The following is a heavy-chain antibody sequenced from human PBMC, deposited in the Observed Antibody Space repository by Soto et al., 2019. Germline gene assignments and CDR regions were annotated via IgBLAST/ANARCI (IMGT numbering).Heavy chain of an antibody. D-gene: IGHD2-2*01. Sequence: PGESLKISCKASGYNFDTYWIGWVRQMPGKGLEWMGIIYPSDSETRYSPSFHGRFTTSRDNSKNTLYLQMNSLRAEDTAVYYCAKRRGQYQLLSSIPIDYWGQGTLVTVSS. CDR1: GYNFDTYW. J-gene: IGHJ4*02. CDR3: AKRRGQYQLLSSIPIDY. CDR2: IYPSDSET. V-gene: IGHV5-51*01.